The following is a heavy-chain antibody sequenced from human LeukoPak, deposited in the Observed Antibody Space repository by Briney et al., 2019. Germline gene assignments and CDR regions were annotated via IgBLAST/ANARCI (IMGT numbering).Heavy chain of an antibody. CDR2: IYHSGST. D-gene: IGHD3-22*01. CDR3: ARSAMYYYDSSGPYYFDY. V-gene: IGHV4-30-2*01. J-gene: IGHJ4*02. Sequence: SETLSLTCAVSGGSISSDGNSWSWLRQPPGKGLEWIVYIYHSGSTYYNPSLKSRVTISVDRSKNQFSLKLNSVTAADTAVYYCARSAMYYYDSSGPYYFDYWGQGTLVTVSS. CDR1: GGSISSDGNS.